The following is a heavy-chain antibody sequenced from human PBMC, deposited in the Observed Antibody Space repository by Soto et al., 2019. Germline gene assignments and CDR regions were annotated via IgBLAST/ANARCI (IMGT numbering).Heavy chain of an antibody. Sequence: GGSLRLSCAASGFTFGGSAMHWVRQASGKGLEWVGHIRSKTNSYATAYAESVKGRFTISRDNAKNSLYLQMNSLRAEDTAVYYCARDGSSWSAYNWFDPWGQGTLVTVSS. D-gene: IGHD6-13*01. V-gene: IGHV3-73*01. CDR1: GFTFGGSA. J-gene: IGHJ5*02. CDR2: IRSKTNSYAT. CDR3: ARDGSSWSAYNWFDP.